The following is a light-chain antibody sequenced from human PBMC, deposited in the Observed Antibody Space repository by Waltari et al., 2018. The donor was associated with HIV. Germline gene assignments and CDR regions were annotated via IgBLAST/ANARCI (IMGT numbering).Light chain of an antibody. CDR1: QTISNNY. Sequence: EIVLTQSQGTLSLSPGERVTLSCRASQTISNNYLPWFQKKPGQAPRLLIYGASSRATGIPDRFRGSWSGTDFTLTISRLEPEDFAVYYCQQYDVLVTFGGGTKVENK. CDR3: QQYDVLVT. J-gene: IGKJ4*01. V-gene: IGKV3-20*01. CDR2: GAS.